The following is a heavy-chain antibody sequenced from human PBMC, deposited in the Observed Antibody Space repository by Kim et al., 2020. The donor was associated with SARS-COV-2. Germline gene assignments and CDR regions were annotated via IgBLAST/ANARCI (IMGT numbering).Heavy chain of an antibody. D-gene: IGHD3-10*01. Sequence: KGRFTISRDNAKNSLYLQMNSLRDEDTAVYYCARSRVLLWFGDAGDYFDYWGQGTLVTVSS. CDR3: ARSRVLLWFGDAGDYFDY. V-gene: IGHV3-48*02. J-gene: IGHJ4*02.